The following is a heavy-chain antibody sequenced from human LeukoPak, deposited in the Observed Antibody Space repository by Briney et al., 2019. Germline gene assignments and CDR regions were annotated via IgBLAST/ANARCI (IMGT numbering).Heavy chain of an antibody. CDR3: VKDLASSGGGGY. CDR1: LFTFSSYA. CDR2: ISSNGGST. V-gene: IGHV3-64D*06. D-gene: IGHD6-19*01. Sequence: PGGSLRLSCSPSLFTFSSYAMHWVRQAPGKGLEYVSAISSNGGSTYYADSVKGRFTISRDNSKNTLYLQMSSLRAEDAAVYYCVKDLASSGGGGYWGQGTLVTVSS. J-gene: IGHJ4*02.